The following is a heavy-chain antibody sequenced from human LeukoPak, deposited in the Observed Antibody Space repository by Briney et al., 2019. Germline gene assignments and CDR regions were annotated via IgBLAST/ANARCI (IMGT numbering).Heavy chain of an antibody. CDR2: ISGNGDIT. Sequence: GGSLRPSCEASGFTFSSYAMSWVRQAPEKGLEWVSAISGNGDITYYADTVKGRFSGSRDNSKNTLYLQLDSLRAEDTAVYYCAKDLRGTLSSRGYFEYWGQGTLVTVSS. V-gene: IGHV3-23*01. CDR1: GFTFSSYA. CDR3: AKDLRGTLSSRGYFEY. D-gene: IGHD1-1*01. J-gene: IGHJ4*02.